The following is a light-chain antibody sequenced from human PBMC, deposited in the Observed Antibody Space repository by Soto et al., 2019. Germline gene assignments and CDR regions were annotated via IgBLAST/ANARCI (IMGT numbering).Light chain of an antibody. CDR3: QQYNNWSFIT. J-gene: IGKJ5*01. CDR1: RTVGNF. V-gene: IGKV3D-15*01. CDR2: DAT. Sequence: IVLTPSPSTLPMNQGARATLSCRASRTVGNFLAWYQQKPGQAPSLLIYDATHRATGIPARFSGSGSGTEFTLTISSLQSEDFAGYYCQQYNNWSFITFGQGTRLEIK.